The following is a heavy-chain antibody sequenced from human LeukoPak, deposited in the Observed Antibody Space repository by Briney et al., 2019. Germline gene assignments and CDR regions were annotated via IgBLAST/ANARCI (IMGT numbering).Heavy chain of an antibody. D-gene: IGHD1-14*01. CDR3: ARCPDLNSEGFDY. Sequence: SETLSLTCAVSGGSISSSNWWSWVRQPPGKGLEWIGEIYHSGSTNYNPSLKSRVTISVDTSKNQFSLKLSSVTAADTAVYYCARCPDLNSEGFDYWGQGTLVTVSS. CDR2: IYHSGST. J-gene: IGHJ4*02. CDR1: GGSISSSNW. V-gene: IGHV4-4*02.